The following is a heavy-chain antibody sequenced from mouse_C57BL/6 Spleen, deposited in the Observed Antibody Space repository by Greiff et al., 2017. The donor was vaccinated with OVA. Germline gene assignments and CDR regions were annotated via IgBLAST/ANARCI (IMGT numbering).Heavy chain of an antibody. J-gene: IGHJ2*01. Sequence: EVQLQQSGPELVKPGASVKISCKASGYTFTDYYMNWVKQSHGKSLEWIGDINPNNGGTSYNQKFKGKATLTVDKSSSTAYMELRSLTSEDSAVYYCARAPFYYGSRYFDYWGQGTTLTVSS. CDR3: ARAPFYYGSRYFDY. D-gene: IGHD1-1*01. CDR1: GYTFTDYY. V-gene: IGHV1-26*01. CDR2: INPNNGGT.